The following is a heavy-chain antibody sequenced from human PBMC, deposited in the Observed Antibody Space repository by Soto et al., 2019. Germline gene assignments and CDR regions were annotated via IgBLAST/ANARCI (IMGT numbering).Heavy chain of an antibody. V-gene: IGHV4-30-4*01. Sequence: SETLSLTCAVSGASVTSDDYYWSWIRQPPGKGLEWIGYIYHSGSTYYNPSLKSRVSISVDTSQNQFSLKLTSLTAADTAVYYCARDPIFYYASSGYGGSYFDYWGQGSRVTVSS. D-gene: IGHD3-22*01. CDR1: GASVTSDDYY. CDR3: ARDPIFYYASSGYGGSYFDY. J-gene: IGHJ4*02. CDR2: IYHSGST.